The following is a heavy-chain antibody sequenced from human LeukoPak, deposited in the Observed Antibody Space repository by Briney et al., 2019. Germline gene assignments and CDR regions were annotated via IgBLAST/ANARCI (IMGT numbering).Heavy chain of an antibody. Sequence: KSSQTLSLTCVVSGASVGSGAYYWSWIRQPAGEGLQWIGHVYSTGTPNYNPSPGRRVSISLDTSKKQFSLEMTSVTAADTAVYYCARRLAVTRDYFDPWGQGILVTVSS. CDR1: GASVGSGAYY. D-gene: IGHD4-17*01. V-gene: IGHV4-61*09. J-gene: IGHJ5*02. CDR3: ARRLAVTRDYFDP. CDR2: VYSTGTP.